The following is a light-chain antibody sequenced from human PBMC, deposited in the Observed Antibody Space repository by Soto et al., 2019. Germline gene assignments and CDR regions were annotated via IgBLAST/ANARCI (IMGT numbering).Light chain of an antibody. V-gene: IGKV3-15*01. CDR3: QQYNNWPYT. CDR1: QSVSSN. CDR2: GAS. Sequence: EIVMTQSPATLSVSPGERATLSCRASQSVSSNLAWYQQNPGQAPRLLIYGASTSATGIPARFSGSGSATEFTLTISSLQSEDFAVYYCQQYNNWPYTLGQGTKLEIK. J-gene: IGKJ2*01.